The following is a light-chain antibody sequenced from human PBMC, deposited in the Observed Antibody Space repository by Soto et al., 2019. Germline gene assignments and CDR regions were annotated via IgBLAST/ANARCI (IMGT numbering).Light chain of an antibody. V-gene: IGLV1-44*01. J-gene: IGLJ2*01. CDR3: AAWDDSLNGPV. CDR1: SSNIGSNT. Sequence: QAVVTQPPSASGTPGQRVTISCSGRSSNIGSNTVNWYQQLPGTAPKLLIYSNNQRPSGVPDRFSGSKSGTSASLAISGLQSEDEADYYCAAWDDSLNGPVFGGGTKVTVL. CDR2: SNN.